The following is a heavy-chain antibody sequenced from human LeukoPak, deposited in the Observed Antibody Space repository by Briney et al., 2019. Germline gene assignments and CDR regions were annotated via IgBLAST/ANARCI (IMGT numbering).Heavy chain of an antibody. CDR2: IYYSWST. D-gene: IGHD6-6*01. J-gene: IGHJ4*02. CDR1: GGSISSYY. Sequence: PSETLSLTCTVSGGSISSYYWSWIRQPPGKGLEWIGSIYYSWSTYYNPSLKSRVTISVDTSKNQFSLKLSSVTAADTAVYYCARLLPSSSAYYFHYWGQGTLSTVSS. V-gene: IGHV4-39*01. CDR3: ARLLPSSSAYYFHY.